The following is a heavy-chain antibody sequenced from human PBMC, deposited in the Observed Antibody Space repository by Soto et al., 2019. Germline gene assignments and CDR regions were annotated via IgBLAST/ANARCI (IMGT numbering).Heavy chain of an antibody. D-gene: IGHD2-15*01. V-gene: IGHV3-74*01. J-gene: IGHJ5*02. CDR1: GFTFSSYW. CDR3: ARDLKEYCSDGKCNWFDP. Sequence: GGSLRLSCAASGFTFSSYWMHWVRQAPGKGLVWVSRINSDGSSTSYADSVKGRFTISRDNAKNTLYLQMNSLRAEDAAVYYCARDLKEYCSDGKCNWFDPWGQGTLVTVSS. CDR2: INSDGSST.